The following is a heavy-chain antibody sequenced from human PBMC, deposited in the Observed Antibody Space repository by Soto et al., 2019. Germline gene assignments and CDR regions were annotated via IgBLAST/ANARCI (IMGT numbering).Heavy chain of an antibody. D-gene: IGHD2-15*01. J-gene: IGHJ4*02. Sequence: SDTLSLTCTVSGAYMRNDYYYWSWVRQNPGKDLEWIGHMHHSGRTHYNPSLKSRVAISVDTSKNQFSLYLNSVTAADTAVYYCARWVEVSLDYFDSWGQGTPVTVS. V-gene: IGHV4-31*03. CDR1: GAYMRNDYYY. CDR2: MHHSGRT. CDR3: ARWVEVSLDYFDS.